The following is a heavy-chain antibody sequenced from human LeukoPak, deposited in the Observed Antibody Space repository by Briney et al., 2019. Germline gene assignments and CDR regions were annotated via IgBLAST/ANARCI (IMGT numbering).Heavy chain of an antibody. CDR2: INSDGSTT. CDR3: ARAARADCTSPTCHSWLAP. J-gene: IGHJ5*02. D-gene: IGHD2/OR15-2a*01. CDR1: GFTLSNSW. V-gene: IGHV3-74*01. Sequence: GSLRLSCAASGFTLSNSWIHWVRQAPGKGQVWVSRINSDGSTTTYADSVKGRFTISRDNAKNTLYLQMNSLRAEDTAVYYCARAARADCTSPTCHSWLAPWGQGTQVTVSS.